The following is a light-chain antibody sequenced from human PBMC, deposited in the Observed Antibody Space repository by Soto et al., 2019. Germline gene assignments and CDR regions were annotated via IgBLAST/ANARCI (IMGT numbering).Light chain of an antibody. CDR1: QSVSSSY. Sequence: EIVFAQAPGTLSFSPGGRATLSCRASQSVSSSYLAWYPQKPGQAPRLLIYGASSRATGIPDRFSGSGSGTDFTLTISRLEPEDFAVYYCQQYGSSPWTFGQGTKVDI. V-gene: IGKV3-20*01. J-gene: IGKJ1*01. CDR3: QQYGSSPWT. CDR2: GAS.